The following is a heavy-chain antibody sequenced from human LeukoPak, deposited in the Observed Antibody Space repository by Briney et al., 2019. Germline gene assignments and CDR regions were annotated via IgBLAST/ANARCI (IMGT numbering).Heavy chain of an antibody. CDR3: ALQLELSFPLVY. D-gene: IGHD1-7*01. J-gene: IGHJ4*02. Sequence: ASVKISCKVSGYTFTDYYMHWVQQAPGKGLEWMGLVDPEDGETIYAEKFQGRVTITADTSTDIAYMELSSLRSEDTAVYYCALQLELSFPLVYWGQGTLVTVSS. CDR2: VDPEDGET. V-gene: IGHV1-69-2*01. CDR1: GYTFTDYY.